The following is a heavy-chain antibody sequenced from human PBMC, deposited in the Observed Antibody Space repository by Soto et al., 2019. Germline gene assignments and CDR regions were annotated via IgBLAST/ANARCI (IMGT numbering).Heavy chain of an antibody. CDR1: GGTFSSFT. Sequence: QLQLVQSGAEVKKPGSSVKVSCKASGGTFSSFTVNWVRQAPGQGLEWMGGFMPILGAANYAPKFQGRVTIIADESTNTGYMELSSLRSEDTAVYYCARGNAFDIWGQGTMVTVSS. CDR2: FMPILGAA. CDR3: ARGNAFDI. J-gene: IGHJ3*02. V-gene: IGHV1-69*01.